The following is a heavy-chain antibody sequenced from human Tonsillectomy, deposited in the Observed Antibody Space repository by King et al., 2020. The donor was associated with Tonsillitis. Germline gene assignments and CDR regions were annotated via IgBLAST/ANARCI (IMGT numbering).Heavy chain of an antibody. J-gene: IGHJ4*02. CDR2: IYPGDSDT. Sequence: DVQLVESGAEVKKPGNSLKISCKASGYTFTTYWIAWVRQMPGKGLEWMGIIYPGDSDTRYSPSFRGQVTISADKSISTAYLQWSSLKASDTAMYYCARLVPTTLIWTGYYFYFDYWGQGTLVTVSS. V-gene: IGHV5-51*01. CDR3: ARLVPTTLIWTGYYFYFDY. D-gene: IGHD3/OR15-3a*01. CDR1: GYTFTTYW.